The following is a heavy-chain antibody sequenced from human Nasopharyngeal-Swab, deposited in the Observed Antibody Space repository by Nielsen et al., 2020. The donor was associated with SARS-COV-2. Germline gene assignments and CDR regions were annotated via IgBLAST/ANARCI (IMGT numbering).Heavy chain of an antibody. J-gene: IGHJ6*03. CDR3: ARGPVVVPAAIPEGGYYYYYTDV. D-gene: IGHD2-2*02. Sequence: ASVKVSCKASGYTFTGYYMHWVRQAPGQGLEWMGWINPNSGGTNYAQKFQGWVTMTRDTSISTAYMELSRLRSDDTAVYYCARGPVVVPAAIPEGGYYYYYTDVWGKGTTVTVSS. CDR2: INPNSGGT. CDR1: GYTFTGYY. V-gene: IGHV1-2*04.